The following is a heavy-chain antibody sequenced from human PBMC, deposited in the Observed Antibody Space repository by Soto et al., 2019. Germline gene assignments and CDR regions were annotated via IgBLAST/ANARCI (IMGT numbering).Heavy chain of an antibody. CDR2: IYSSGST. D-gene: IGHD3-3*01. V-gene: IGHV4-4*07. CDR3: ARGQRFSDWFDP. CDR1: GGAISGYY. J-gene: IGHJ5*02. Sequence: TLSLTCTVTGGAISGYYWTWIRQSDGEGLEWIGRIYSSGSTNYNPSLKSRVTISLDTSMNYFSLRLSSVTAADTAVYYCARGQRFSDWFDPWGQGTLVTVSS.